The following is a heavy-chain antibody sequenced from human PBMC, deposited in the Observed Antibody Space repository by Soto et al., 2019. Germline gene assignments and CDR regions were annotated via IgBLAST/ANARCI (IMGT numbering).Heavy chain of an antibody. V-gene: IGHV1-69*13. Sequence: ASVKVSCKASGGTFSSYAISWVRQAPGQGLEWMGGIIPIFGTANYAQKFQGRVTITADESTSTAYMELSSLRSEDTAVYYCARSQITMVRGVIHYYYYGMDVWGQGTTVTVSS. CDR1: GGTFSSYA. J-gene: IGHJ6*02. D-gene: IGHD3-10*01. CDR3: ARSQITMVRGVIHYYYYGMDV. CDR2: IIPIFGTA.